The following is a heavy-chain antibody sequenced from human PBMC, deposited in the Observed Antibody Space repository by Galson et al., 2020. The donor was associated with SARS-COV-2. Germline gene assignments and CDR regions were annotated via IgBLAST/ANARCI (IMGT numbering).Heavy chain of an antibody. CDR1: GFTVSSNY. CDR3: ARDIRFLEWSPYYYYYYYMDV. Sequence: GGSLRLSCAASGFTVSSNYMSWVRQAPGKGLEWVSVIYSGGSTYYADSVKGRFTISRHNSKNTLYLQMNSLRAEDTAVYYCARDIRFLEWSPYYYYYYYMDVWGKGTTVTVSS. CDR2: IYSGGST. V-gene: IGHV3-53*04. J-gene: IGHJ6*03. D-gene: IGHD3-3*01.